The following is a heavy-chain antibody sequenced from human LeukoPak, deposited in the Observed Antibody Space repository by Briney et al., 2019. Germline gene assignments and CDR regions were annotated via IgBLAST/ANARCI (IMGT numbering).Heavy chain of an antibody. Sequence: SETLSLTCTVSGGSISSGGYYWSWIRQPPGKGLEWIGYIYHSGSTYYNPSLKSRVTISVDRSKNRFSLKLTSVTAADTAVYYCARAGFGAYNWFDSWGQGTLVTVSS. J-gene: IGHJ5*01. D-gene: IGHD3-10*01. V-gene: IGHV4-30-2*01. CDR2: IYHSGST. CDR1: GGSISSGGYY. CDR3: ARAGFGAYNWFDS.